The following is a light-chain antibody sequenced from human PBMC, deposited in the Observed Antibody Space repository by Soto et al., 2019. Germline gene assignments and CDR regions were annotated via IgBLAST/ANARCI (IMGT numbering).Light chain of an antibody. CDR2: RND. J-gene: IGLJ2*01. CDR3: AAWDDSLKGVI. Sequence: QSVLTQPPSVSAAPGQKVTISCSGSSSNIGNNYVSWYQHLPGTAPKLLIYRNDQRASGVPDRFSGSKSGTSASLAISGLQSEDESDFYCAAWDDSLKGVIFGGGTKVTVL. V-gene: IGLV1-47*01. CDR1: SSNIGNNY.